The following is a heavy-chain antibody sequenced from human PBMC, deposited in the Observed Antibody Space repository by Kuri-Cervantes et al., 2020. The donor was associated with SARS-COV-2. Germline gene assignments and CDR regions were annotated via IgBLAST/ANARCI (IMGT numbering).Heavy chain of an antibody. Sequence: GESLKISCAASGFTFSNYGMHWVRQAPGKGLEWVAVISYDGSNKYYADSVKGRFTISRDNSKSTLSLQMNSLRAEDTAVYYCARSGYTYGYYFSAFDIWGQGTMVTVSS. CDR3: ARSGYTYGYYFSAFDI. V-gene: IGHV3-30*12. D-gene: IGHD5-18*01. CDR2: ISYDGSNK. CDR1: GFTFSNYG. J-gene: IGHJ3*02.